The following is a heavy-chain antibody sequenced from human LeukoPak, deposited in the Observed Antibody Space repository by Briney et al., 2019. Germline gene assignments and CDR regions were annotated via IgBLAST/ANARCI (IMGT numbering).Heavy chain of an antibody. CDR2: MNPNSGNT. CDR3: ARSFFFSPVVPAKPTVTNWFDP. Sequence: GASVKVSCKASGYIFTSRGINWVRQATGQGLEWMGWMNPNSGNTGYAQKFQGRVTMTRNTSISTAYMELSSLRSEDTAVYYCARSFFFSPVVPAKPTVTNWFDPWGQGTLVTVSS. J-gene: IGHJ5*02. V-gene: IGHV1-8*01. CDR1: GYIFTSRG. D-gene: IGHD2-2*01.